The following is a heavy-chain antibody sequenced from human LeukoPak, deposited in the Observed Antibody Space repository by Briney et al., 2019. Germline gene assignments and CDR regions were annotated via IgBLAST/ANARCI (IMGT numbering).Heavy chain of an antibody. J-gene: IGHJ4*02. CDR1: GGTFSSYA. Sequence: ASVKVSCKASGGTFSSYAISWVRQAPGQGLEWMGRIIPILVIANYAQKFQGRVTITADKSTSTGYMELSRLRSEDTAVYYCARENIVATAKFDYWGQGSLVTVSS. V-gene: IGHV1-69*04. D-gene: IGHD5-12*01. CDR2: IIPILVIA. CDR3: ARENIVATAKFDY.